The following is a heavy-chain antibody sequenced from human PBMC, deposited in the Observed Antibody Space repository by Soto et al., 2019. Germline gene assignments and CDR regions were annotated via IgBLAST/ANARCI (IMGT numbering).Heavy chain of an antibody. Sequence: GASVKVSCKVSGYTLTELSMHWVRQAPGKGLEWMGGFDPEDGSTSYAQKFQGRVTMTRDTSTSTVYMELSSLRSEDTAVYYCASSIVLVPAAMPGTFAYWGQGTLVTVSS. V-gene: IGHV1-24*01. J-gene: IGHJ4*02. CDR3: ASSIVLVPAAMPGTFAY. CDR2: FDPEDGST. CDR1: GYTLTELS. D-gene: IGHD2-2*01.